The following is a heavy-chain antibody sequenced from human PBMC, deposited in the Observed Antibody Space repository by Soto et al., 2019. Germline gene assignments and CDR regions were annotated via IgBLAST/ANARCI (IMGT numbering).Heavy chain of an antibody. Sequence: EVQLVESGGTLVQPGGSLRLSCAASGFSVSSNYMNWVRQAPGKGLEWVSVIYSGGSTYYADSVKGRFTTSRDNSKNMLYLQMSSRRADDTAVYYCARGYCSGGSCYSVWFDSWGQGTLVTVSS. V-gene: IGHV3-66*01. CDR2: IYSGGST. D-gene: IGHD2-15*01. CDR3: ARGYCSGGSCYSVWFDS. CDR1: GFSVSSNY. J-gene: IGHJ5*01.